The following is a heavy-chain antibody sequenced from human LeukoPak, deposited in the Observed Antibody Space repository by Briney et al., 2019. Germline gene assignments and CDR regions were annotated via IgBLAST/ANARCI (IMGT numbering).Heavy chain of an antibody. D-gene: IGHD3-22*01. CDR1: GYTFTSYY. Sequence: ASVKVSCKASGYTFTSYYMHWVRQAPGQGLEWMGIINPSGGSTSYAQKFQGRVTMTRDTSTSTVYMELRSLRSDDTAVYYCARDHPYYDSSGFWGQGTLVTVSS. CDR3: ARDHPYYDSSGF. V-gene: IGHV1-46*01. J-gene: IGHJ4*02. CDR2: INPSGGST.